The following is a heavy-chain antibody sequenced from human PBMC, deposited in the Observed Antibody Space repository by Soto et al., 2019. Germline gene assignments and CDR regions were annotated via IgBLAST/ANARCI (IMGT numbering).Heavy chain of an antibody. D-gene: IGHD4-17*01. CDR2: IIPIFGTA. CDR1: GGTFSSYA. CDR3: ARGSDYGDPNFDY. V-gene: IGHV1-69*13. Sequence: GASVKVSCKASGGTFSSYAISWVRQAPGQGLEWMGGIIPIFGTANYAQKFQGRVTITADESTSTAYMELSSLRSEDTAVYYCARGSDYGDPNFDYWGQGTLVTVSS. J-gene: IGHJ4*02.